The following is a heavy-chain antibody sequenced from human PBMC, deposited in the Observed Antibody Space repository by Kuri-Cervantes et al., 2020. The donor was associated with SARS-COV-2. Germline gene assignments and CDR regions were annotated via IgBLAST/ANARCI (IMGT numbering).Heavy chain of an antibody. CDR1: GYTFSSYD. Sequence: ASVKVSCKASGYTFSSYDISWVRQAPGQGLEWMGWISTDHGNTDYAQNFQGRVTMTTDTSTSTAYMELSSLRSDDTAVYYCARALIVKDYYYGMDVWGQGTTVTVSS. CDR3: ARALIVKDYYYGMDV. V-gene: IGHV1-18*01. D-gene: IGHD1-26*01. CDR2: ISTDHGNT. J-gene: IGHJ6*02.